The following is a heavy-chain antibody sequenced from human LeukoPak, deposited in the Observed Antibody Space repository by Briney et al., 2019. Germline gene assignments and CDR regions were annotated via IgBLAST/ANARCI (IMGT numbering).Heavy chain of an antibody. Sequence: SVKVSCKASGGTFSSYAISWVRQAPGQGLEWMGGIIPIFGTANYAQKFQGRVTITADTSTSTAYMELSSLRSEDTAVYYCATSPGRSGSGRSPGILGYYMDVWGKGTTVSVSS. V-gene: IGHV1-69*06. CDR2: IIPIFGTA. CDR3: ATSPGRSGSGRSPGILGYYMDV. CDR1: GGTFSSYA. D-gene: IGHD3-10*01. J-gene: IGHJ6*03.